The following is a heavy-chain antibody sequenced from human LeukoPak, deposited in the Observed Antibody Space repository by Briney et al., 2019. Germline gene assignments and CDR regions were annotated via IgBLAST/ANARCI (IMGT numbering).Heavy chain of an antibody. CDR2: IYTSGST. CDR3: AREDPTMVRGVISAFDI. D-gene: IGHD3-10*01. Sequence: SETLSLTCTVSGGSISSYYWSWIRQPPGKGLEWIGYIYTSGSTNYNPSLKSRVTISVDTSKNQFSLKLSSVTAADTAVYYCAREDPTMVRGVISAFDIWGQGTMVTVSS. J-gene: IGHJ3*02. V-gene: IGHV4-4*09. CDR1: GGSISSYY.